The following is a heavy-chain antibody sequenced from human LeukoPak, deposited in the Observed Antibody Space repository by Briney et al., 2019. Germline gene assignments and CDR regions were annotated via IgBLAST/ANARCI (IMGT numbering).Heavy chain of an antibody. CDR2: IYTSGST. Sequence: PSQTLSLTCTVSGGSISSGSYYWSWIRHPAGKGLEWIGRIYTSGSTNYNPSLKSRVTISVDTSKNQFSLKLSSVTAADTAVYYCARDLVAVAGTEYYFDYWGQGTLVTVSS. J-gene: IGHJ4*02. CDR3: ARDLVAVAGTEYYFDY. V-gene: IGHV4-61*02. CDR1: GGSISSGSYY. D-gene: IGHD6-19*01.